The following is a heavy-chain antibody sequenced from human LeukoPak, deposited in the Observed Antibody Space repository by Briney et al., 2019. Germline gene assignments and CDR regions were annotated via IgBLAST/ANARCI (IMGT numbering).Heavy chain of an antibody. D-gene: IGHD1-1*01. V-gene: IGHV3-33*01. Sequence: PGGSLRLSCAASGFTFSSYGMHWVRQAPGKGLEWVAVIWSDGSNKYYADSVKGRFTISRDNSKNTLYLQMSSLRAVDTAVFFFQADDGIRDFDSWGQGTLVTVSS. CDR1: GFTFSSYG. J-gene: IGHJ4*02. CDR2: IWSDGSNK. CDR3: QADDGIRDFDS.